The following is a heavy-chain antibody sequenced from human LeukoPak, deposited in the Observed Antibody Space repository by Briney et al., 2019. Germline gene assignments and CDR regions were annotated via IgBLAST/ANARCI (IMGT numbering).Heavy chain of an antibody. J-gene: IGHJ4*02. D-gene: IGHD1-26*01. CDR3: EAHLYSENLPDY. V-gene: IGHV3-23*01. CDR2: IDGGGGT. Sequence: GGSLRLSCAVSGFTFSSYVMSWVRQAPGKGLEWVSGIDGGGGTYYADYVKGRFTISRDNSKNTLYLQMNSLTADDTAVYYCEAHLYSENLPDYWGQGTLVTVSS. CDR1: GFTFSSYV.